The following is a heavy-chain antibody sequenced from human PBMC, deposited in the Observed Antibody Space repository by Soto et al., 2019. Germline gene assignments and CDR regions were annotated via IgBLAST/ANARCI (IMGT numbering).Heavy chain of an antibody. CDR3: ARRHNLGENLYYYYYGMDV. CDR1: GGSFSGYY. D-gene: IGHD3-10*01. V-gene: IGHV4-34*01. Sequence: SETLSLTCAVYGGSFSGYYWSWIRQPPGKGLEWIGEINHSGSTNYNPSLKSRVTISVDTSKNQFSLKLSSVTAADTAVYYCARRHNLGENLYYYYYGMDVWGQGTTVTVSS. CDR2: INHSGST. J-gene: IGHJ6*02.